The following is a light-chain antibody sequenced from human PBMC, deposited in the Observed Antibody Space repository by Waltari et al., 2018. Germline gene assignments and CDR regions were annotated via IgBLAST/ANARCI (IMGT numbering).Light chain of an antibody. Sequence: SALTHPRPVSRSPGQSVPTSCTGTTSFIFSYNSVSWYQQHPGKAPQFVIYDVTKRPSGVPDRFSGSKSGNTASLTISGLQAEDEAEYYCFSYAGSYTDVFGTGTTVTVL. CDR3: FSYAGSYTDV. CDR1: TSFIFSYNS. CDR2: DVT. V-gene: IGLV2-11*01. J-gene: IGLJ1*01.